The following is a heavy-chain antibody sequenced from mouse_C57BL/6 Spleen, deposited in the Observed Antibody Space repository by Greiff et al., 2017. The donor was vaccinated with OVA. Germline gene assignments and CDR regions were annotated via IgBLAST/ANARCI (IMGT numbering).Heavy chain of an antibody. Sequence: QVQLKESGPELVKPGASVKISCKASGYAFSSSWMNWVKQRPGKGLEWIGRIYPGDGDTNYNGKFKGKATLTADKSSSTAYMQLSSLTSEDSAVYFCARSEGVWSYYAMDYWGQGTSVTVSS. CDR3: ARSEGVWSYYAMDY. D-gene: IGHD2-10*02. V-gene: IGHV1-82*01. J-gene: IGHJ4*01. CDR1: GYAFSSSW. CDR2: IYPGDGDT.